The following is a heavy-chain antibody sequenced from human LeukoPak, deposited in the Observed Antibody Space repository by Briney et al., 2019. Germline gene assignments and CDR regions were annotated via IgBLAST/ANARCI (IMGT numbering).Heavy chain of an antibody. CDR1: RFTFSTYA. CDR2: ISANGADK. D-gene: IGHD1-14*01. V-gene: IGHV3-23*01. Sequence: GGSLSLSCAVSRFTFSTYAMSWVRQAPGQGLQWVSAISANGADKYYADYVKGRFTISRDNSKNTLFLQMTSLGVEDTAVYFCANYRKPQGLDYWGQGTLVTVSS. CDR3: ANYRKPQGLDY. J-gene: IGHJ4*02.